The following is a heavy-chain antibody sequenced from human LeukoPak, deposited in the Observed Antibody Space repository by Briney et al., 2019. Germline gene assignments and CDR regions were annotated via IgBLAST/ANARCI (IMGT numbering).Heavy chain of an antibody. CDR1: GGSISSGGYS. Sequence: SQTLSLTCAVSGGSISSGGYSWSWIRQPPGKGLEWIGYIYHSGSTYYNPSLKSRVTISVDRSKNQFSLKLSSVTAADTAVCYCARTLNYYGSGSNRLNWFDPWGQGTLVTVSS. D-gene: IGHD3-10*01. V-gene: IGHV4-30-2*01. CDR2: IYHSGST. J-gene: IGHJ5*02. CDR3: ARTLNYYGSGSNRLNWFDP.